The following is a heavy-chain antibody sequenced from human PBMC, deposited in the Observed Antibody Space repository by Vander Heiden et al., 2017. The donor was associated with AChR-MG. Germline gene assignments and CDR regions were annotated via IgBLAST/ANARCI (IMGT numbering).Heavy chain of an antibody. V-gene: IGHV3-23*01. CDR3: TKDVAADRLDAFDV. D-gene: IGHD6-6*01. Sequence: EEQLLESGGALVQPGGSLRLSCAASGFNFNSYVINWVRQAPGKGLEWVSAIHYGGAATYYTESVKGRFAISRDNSLNMVYLQMNSLRVEDTVLYHCTKDVAADRLDAFDVWGQGTMVTVSS. J-gene: IGHJ3*01. CDR2: IHYGGAAT. CDR1: GFNFNSYV.